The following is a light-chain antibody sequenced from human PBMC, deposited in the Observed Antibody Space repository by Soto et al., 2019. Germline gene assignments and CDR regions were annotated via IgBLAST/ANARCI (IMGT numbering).Light chain of an antibody. CDR3: QQRTNWPLFT. Sequence: EIVLTQSPATLSLSPGERATLSCRASQTISSYLAWYQQKPSQAPRLLIYDASNRATGIPDRFSGSGSGTDFTLTISRLEPEDFAVYYCQQRTNWPLFTFGPGTKVDIK. V-gene: IGKV3-11*01. CDR2: DAS. J-gene: IGKJ3*01. CDR1: QTISSY.